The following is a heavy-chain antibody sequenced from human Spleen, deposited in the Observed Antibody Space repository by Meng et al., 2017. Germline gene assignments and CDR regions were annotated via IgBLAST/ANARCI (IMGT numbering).Heavy chain of an antibody. CDR1: GGSTSSYY. CDR2: IYSSGST. CDR3: ARDFLWDYFDDSGYYAFDI. D-gene: IGHD3-22*01. V-gene: IGHV4-4*07. J-gene: IGHJ3*02. Sequence: SETLSPTCPVSGGSTSSYYWSWIRQPAGKGLEWIGHIYSSGSTNYNPSLKSRVTMSVDTSKNQFSLKLSSVTAPDTAVYYCARDFLWDYFDDSGYYAFDIWGQGTMVTVSS.